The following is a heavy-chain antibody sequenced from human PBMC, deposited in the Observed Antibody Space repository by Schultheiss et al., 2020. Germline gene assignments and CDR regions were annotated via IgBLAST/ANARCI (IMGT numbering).Heavy chain of an antibody. Sequence: GGSLRLSCAASGFTFSSYWMHWVRQAPGKGLVWVSSISSSSSYIYYADSVKGRFTISRDNAKNSLYLQMNSLRAEDTAVYYCARVGVVPEGVDYFDYWGQGTLVTVSS. D-gene: IGHD2-2*01. J-gene: IGHJ4*02. V-gene: IGHV3-21*04. CDR2: ISSSSSYI. CDR1: GFTFSSYW. CDR3: ARVGVVPEGVDYFDY.